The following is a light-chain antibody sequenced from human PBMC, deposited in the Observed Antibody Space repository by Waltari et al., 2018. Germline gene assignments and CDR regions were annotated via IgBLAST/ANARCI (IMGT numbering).Light chain of an antibody. Sequence: ENVLTQSPGTLSLSPGERATLSCRARQSVAGSYLAWYQQKPGQAPRRLIYVASSRATGIPDRFSGSGSGTDFTLTISRLEPEDFGVYYCQQYGSSRTFGQGTKVEIK. CDR2: VAS. J-gene: IGKJ1*01. CDR1: QSVAGSY. CDR3: QQYGSSRT. V-gene: IGKV3-20*01.